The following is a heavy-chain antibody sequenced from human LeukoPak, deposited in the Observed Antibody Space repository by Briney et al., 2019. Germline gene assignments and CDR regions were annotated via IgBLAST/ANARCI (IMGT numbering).Heavy chain of an antibody. CDR2: INHSGST. Sequence: PSETLSLTCAVYGGSFSGYYWSWIRQPPGKGLEWIGEINHSGSTNYNPSLKSRVTISVDTSKNQFSLKLSSVTAADTAVYYCARGGYVLRFLVWLYSTFDPWGQGTLVTVSS. J-gene: IGHJ5*02. CDR3: ARGGYVLRFLVWLYSTFDP. CDR1: GGSFSGYY. V-gene: IGHV4-34*01. D-gene: IGHD3-3*01.